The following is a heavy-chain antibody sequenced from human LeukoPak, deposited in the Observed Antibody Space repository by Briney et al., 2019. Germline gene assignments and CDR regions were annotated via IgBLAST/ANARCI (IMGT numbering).Heavy chain of an antibody. CDR1: GFTFSSYA. D-gene: IGHD6-13*01. CDR3: ARGRGSSWYYYFDY. J-gene: IGHJ4*02. CDR2: INDRGDDT. V-gene: IGHV3-23*01. Sequence: GGSLRLSCATSGFTFSSYAMSWVRQAPGKGLEWVSSINDRGDDTYYADSVKGRFTSSRDNLNNALYLQMNSLRAEDTAVYYCARGRGSSWYYYFDYWGQGTLVTVSS.